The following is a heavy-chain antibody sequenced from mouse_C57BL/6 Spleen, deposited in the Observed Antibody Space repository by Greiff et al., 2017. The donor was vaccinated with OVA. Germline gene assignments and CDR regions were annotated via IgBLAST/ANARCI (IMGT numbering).Heavy chain of an antibody. CDR1: GYTFTDYE. V-gene: IGHV1-15*01. Sequence: VHLVESGAELVRPGASVTLSCKASGYTFTDYEMHWVKQTPVHGLEWIGAIDPETGGTAYNQKFKGKAILTADKSSSTAYMELRSLTSEDSAVYYCTRSRFDYWGQGTTLTVSS. CDR2: IDPETGGT. J-gene: IGHJ2*01. CDR3: TRSRFDY.